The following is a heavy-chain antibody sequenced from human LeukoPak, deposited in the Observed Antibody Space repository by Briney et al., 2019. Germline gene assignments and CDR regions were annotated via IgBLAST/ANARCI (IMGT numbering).Heavy chain of an antibody. CDR3: TTLRRLRLSLVPSVVLNDY. CDR2: IKSKTDGGTT. CDR1: GFTFSNAW. J-gene: IGHJ4*02. Sequence: KPGGSLRLSCAASGFTFSNAWMGWVRQAPGKGLEWVGRIKSKTDGGTTDYAAPVKGRFTISRDDSKNTLYLQMNSLKTEDTAVYYCTTLRRLRLSLVPSVVLNDYWGQGTLVTVSS. V-gene: IGHV3-15*01. D-gene: IGHD5-12*01.